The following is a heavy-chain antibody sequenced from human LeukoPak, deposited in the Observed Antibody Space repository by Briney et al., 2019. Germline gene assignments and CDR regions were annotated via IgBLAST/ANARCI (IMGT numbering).Heavy chain of an antibody. D-gene: IGHD2-21*02. CDR2: IYYSGNT. Sequence: SETLPLTCTVSGDSISSSSYCWGWIRQPPGKGLEWIGSIYYSGNTYYNPSLVSRVTISVDTSKNQLSLKLTSVTAADTSVYYCARHSSVAVTGHGPLQLWGQGTLVTVSS. CDR3: ARHSSVAVTGHGPLQL. J-gene: IGHJ1*01. V-gene: IGHV4-39*01. CDR1: GDSISSSSYC.